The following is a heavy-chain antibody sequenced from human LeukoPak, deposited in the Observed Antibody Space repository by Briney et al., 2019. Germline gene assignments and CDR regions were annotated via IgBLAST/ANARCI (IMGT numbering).Heavy chain of an antibody. D-gene: IGHD6-19*01. V-gene: IGHV3-23*01. CDR2: ISGSGGST. CDR3: ARDLVAGRPGYNWFDP. Sequence: GSLRLSCAASGFTFSSYAMSWVRQAPGKGLEWVSAISGSGGSTYYADSVKGRFTISRDNSKNTLYLQMNSLRAEDTAVYYCARDLVAGRPGYNWFDPWGQGTLVTVSS. J-gene: IGHJ5*01. CDR1: GFTFSSYA.